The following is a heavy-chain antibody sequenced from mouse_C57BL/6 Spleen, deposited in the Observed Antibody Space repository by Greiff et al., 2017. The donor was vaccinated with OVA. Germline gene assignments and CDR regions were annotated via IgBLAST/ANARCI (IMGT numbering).Heavy chain of an antibody. J-gene: IGHJ2*01. V-gene: IGHV5-4*01. CDR1: GFTFSSYA. CDR2: ISDGGSYT. Sequence: EVQGVESGGGLVKPGGSLKLSCAASGFTFSSYAMSWVRQTPEKRLEWVATISDGGSYTYYPDNVKGRFTISRDNAKNNLYLQMSHLKSEDTAMYYCARDRALYYGSSSYYFDYWGQGTTLTVSS. D-gene: IGHD1-1*01. CDR3: ARDRALYYGSSSYYFDY.